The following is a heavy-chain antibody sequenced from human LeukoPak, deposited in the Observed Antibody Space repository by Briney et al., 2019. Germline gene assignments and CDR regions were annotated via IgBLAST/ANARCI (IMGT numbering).Heavy chain of an antibody. J-gene: IGHJ4*02. CDR2: ISAYNGNT. V-gene: IGHV1-18*01. D-gene: IGHD1-26*01. CDR1: GYTFTSYG. CDR3: ARDRASVGATTGTGVQRMRDY. Sequence: ASVKVSCKASGYTFTSYGISWVRQAPGQGLEWMGWISAYNGNTNYAQKLQGRVTMTTDTSTSTAYMELRSLRSDDTAVYYCARDRASVGATTGTGVQRMRDYWGQGTLVTVSS.